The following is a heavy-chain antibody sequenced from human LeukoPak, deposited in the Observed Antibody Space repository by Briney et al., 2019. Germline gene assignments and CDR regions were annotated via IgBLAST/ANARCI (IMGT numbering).Heavy chain of an antibody. Sequence: SETLSLTCAVYGGSCSGYYWSWMRQPPGKGLKWIGEINHSGSTNYNTSLKRRVTISVDPSKNPFSVKLSSVTAADTAVYYCARGQGVGATPFDYWGQGTLVTVSS. CDR1: GGSCSGYY. CDR2: INHSGST. D-gene: IGHD1-26*01. CDR3: ARGQGVGATPFDY. V-gene: IGHV4-34*01. J-gene: IGHJ4*02.